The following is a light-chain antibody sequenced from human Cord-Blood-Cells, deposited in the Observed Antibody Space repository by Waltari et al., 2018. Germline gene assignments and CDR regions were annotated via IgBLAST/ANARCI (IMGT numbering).Light chain of an antibody. Sequence: TQSPLSLPVTPGEPASISCRSSQSLLHSNGYNYLDWYLQKPGQSPQLLIYLGSNRASGVPDRFSGSGSGTDFTLKISRVEAEDVGVYYCMQALQTPQITFGQGTRLEIK. J-gene: IGKJ5*01. CDR1: QSLLHSNGYNY. CDR3: MQALQTPQIT. V-gene: IGKV2-28*01. CDR2: LGS.